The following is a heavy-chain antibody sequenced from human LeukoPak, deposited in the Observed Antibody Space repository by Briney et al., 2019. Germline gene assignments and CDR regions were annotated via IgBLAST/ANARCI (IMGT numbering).Heavy chain of an antibody. CDR2: IYYSGST. CDR1: GGSISSYY. CDR3: ARLYDSSGALFDY. V-gene: IGHV4-59*08. Sequence: PSETLSLTCTVSGGSISSYYWSWIRQPPGKGLEWIGYIYYSGSTNYNPSLKSRVTISVDTSKNQFSLKLSSVTAADTAVYYCARLYDSSGALFDYWGQGTLVTVSS. D-gene: IGHD3-22*01. J-gene: IGHJ4*02.